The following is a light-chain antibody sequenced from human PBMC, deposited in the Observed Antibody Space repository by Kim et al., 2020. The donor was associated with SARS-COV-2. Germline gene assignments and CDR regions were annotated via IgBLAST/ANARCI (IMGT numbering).Light chain of an antibody. V-gene: IGLV2-14*04. CDR2: AVS. Sequence: GQSLTLSCTGTSSDVGGYNFVSWYQQHPGKAPKLMIYAVSKRPSGVSDRFSGSKSGNTASLTISGLQAEDEADYYCTSYTSSIAWVFGGGTQLTVL. CDR1: SSDVGGYNF. CDR3: TSYTSSIAWV. J-gene: IGLJ3*02.